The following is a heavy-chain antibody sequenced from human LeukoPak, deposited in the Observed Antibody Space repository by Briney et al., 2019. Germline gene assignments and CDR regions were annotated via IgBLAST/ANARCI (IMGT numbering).Heavy chain of an antibody. D-gene: IGHD2-2*01. Sequence: PSETLSLTYTVSGGSISSGGYYWSWIRQPPGKGLEWIGYIYHSGSTYYNPSLKSRVTISVDRSKNQFSLKLSSVTAADTAVYYCARGNLIVVVPAAVWGQGTLVTVSS. V-gene: IGHV4-30-2*01. J-gene: IGHJ4*02. CDR1: GGSISSGGYY. CDR3: ARGNLIVVVPAAV. CDR2: IYHSGST.